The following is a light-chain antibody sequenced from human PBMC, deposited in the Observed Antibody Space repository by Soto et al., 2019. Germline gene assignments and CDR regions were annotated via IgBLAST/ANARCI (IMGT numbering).Light chain of an antibody. CDR1: SSDVGCYYP. CDR3: CSYAGDTTFFV. V-gene: IGLV2-23*02. CDR2: EVN. J-gene: IGLJ1*01. Sequence: QSALTQPASMSGSPGQSITISCTGTSSDVGCYYPVSWFQQHPGKAPKLIIYEVNKRPSGVSDRFSGSKSGNTASLTISGLQAADEAEYYCCSYAGDTTFFVFGTGTKLTVL.